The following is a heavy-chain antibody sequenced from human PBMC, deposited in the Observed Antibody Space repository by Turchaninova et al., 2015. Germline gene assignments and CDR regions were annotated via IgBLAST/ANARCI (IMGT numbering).Heavy chain of an antibody. V-gene: IGHV3-33*03. CDR2: IWYDGSNK. Sequence: MGSWGGVVQPGGSLRLSCTTSGLTFNNYAMHWVRQAPGKGLEWVAYIWYDGSNKFYGDSVRGRFTISRDNSKNTLFLQMNSLRDEDTAVYYCAIPAGYCSVGWGYRSESLDYWGQGNLVTVSS. CDR1: GLTFNNYA. D-gene: IGHD2-15*01. J-gene: IGHJ4*02. CDR3: AIPAGYCSVGWGYRSESLDY.